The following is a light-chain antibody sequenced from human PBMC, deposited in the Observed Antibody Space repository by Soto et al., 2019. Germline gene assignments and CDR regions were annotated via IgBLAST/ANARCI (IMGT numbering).Light chain of an antibody. V-gene: IGKV4-1*01. Sequence: IVMTQSADSLAVSLGERATINCKSSQSVFSNSNNKKYLAWYPQKPGQPPKLLIHWASIRESGVPVRFSGSESVTEFALPINSLEAEDVALYYSQQYYSTPWTFGQGTKLECK. CDR3: QQYYSTPWT. CDR1: QSVFSNSNNKKY. J-gene: IGKJ1*01. CDR2: WAS.